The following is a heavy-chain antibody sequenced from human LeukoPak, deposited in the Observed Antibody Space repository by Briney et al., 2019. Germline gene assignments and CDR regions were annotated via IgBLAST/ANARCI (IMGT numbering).Heavy chain of an antibody. Sequence: GGTLRLSCVVSGFSFNTNSMTWVREASGKGRECVSTLSGRGDSTFYADSVKGRFTISRYKSENTLHLQMNSLRAEDTAIYSCAKDQTVAGTYDSWGRGTLVIVSS. D-gene: IGHD6-19*01. V-gene: IGHV3-23*01. CDR1: GFSFNTNS. J-gene: IGHJ4*02. CDR2: LSGRGDST. CDR3: AKDQTVAGTYDS.